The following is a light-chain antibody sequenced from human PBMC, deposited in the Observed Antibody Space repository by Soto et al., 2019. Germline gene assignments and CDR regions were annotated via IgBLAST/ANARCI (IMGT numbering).Light chain of an antibody. CDR2: GAS. V-gene: IGKV3-15*01. Sequence: EIVMTQSPATLSLSPGERAALSCRASQSMNSELAWYQQKPGQPPTLLIYGASTRATGVPARFTGSESGSEFTLTIIGLQSEDFAVYYCQQRHNWPLTFGKGTRLEI. CDR1: QSMNSE. J-gene: IGKJ2*01. CDR3: QQRHNWPLT.